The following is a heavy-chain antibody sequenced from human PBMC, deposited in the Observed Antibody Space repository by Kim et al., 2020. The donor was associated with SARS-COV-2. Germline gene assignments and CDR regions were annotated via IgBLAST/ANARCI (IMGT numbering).Heavy chain of an antibody. CDR1: GGSFSGYY. D-gene: IGHD1-26*01. V-gene: IGHV4-34*01. CDR3: ARVGGSYSFDY. Sequence: SETLSLTCAVYGGSFSGYYWSWIRQPPGKGLEWIGEINHSGSTNYNPSLKSRVTISVDTSKNQFSLKLSSVTAADMAVYYCARVGGSYSFDYWGQGTLVTVSS. CDR2: INHSGST. J-gene: IGHJ4*02.